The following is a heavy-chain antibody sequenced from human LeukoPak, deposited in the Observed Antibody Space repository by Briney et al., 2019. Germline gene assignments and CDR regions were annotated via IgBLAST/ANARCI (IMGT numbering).Heavy chain of an antibody. Sequence: PGGSLRLSCAASGFTFSSYTMSWVGQAPGKGLEGASAISGSGSSTYYADSVKGRFTISRDNSKNTLYLQMNSLRADDTAVYYCAKVDTVLGRPFDPWGQGTLVTVSS. CDR2: ISGSGSST. CDR1: GFTFSSYT. V-gene: IGHV3-23*01. J-gene: IGHJ5*02. D-gene: IGHD5-18*01. CDR3: AKVDTVLGRPFDP.